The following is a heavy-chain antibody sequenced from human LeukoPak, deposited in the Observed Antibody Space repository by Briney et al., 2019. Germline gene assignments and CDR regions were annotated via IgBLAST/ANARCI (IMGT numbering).Heavy chain of an antibody. D-gene: IGHD4-17*01. Sequence: PSETLSLTCIVSGGSISSYYWSWIRQPAGKGLEWIGRIYTSGSTNYNPSLKRRITMSVDTSKNQFSLDLSSVTAADTAVYYCARGPTTVTRAFDYWGQGTLVTVSS. CDR2: IYTSGST. V-gene: IGHV4-4*07. J-gene: IGHJ4*02. CDR1: GGSISSYY. CDR3: ARGPTTVTRAFDY.